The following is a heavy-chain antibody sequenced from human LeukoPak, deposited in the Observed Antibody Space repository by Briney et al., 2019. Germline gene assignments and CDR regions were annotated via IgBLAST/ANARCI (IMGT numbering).Heavy chain of an antibody. CDR3: ARSSIAARPEGY. V-gene: IGHV4-30-4*08. Sequence: SETLSLTCTVSGGPISSGDYYWSWIRQPPGKGLEWIGYIYYSGSTYYNPSLKSRVTISVDTSKNQFSLKLSSVTAADTAVYYCARSSIAARPEGYWGQGTLVTVSS. CDR1: GGPISSGDYY. J-gene: IGHJ4*02. CDR2: IYYSGST. D-gene: IGHD6-6*01.